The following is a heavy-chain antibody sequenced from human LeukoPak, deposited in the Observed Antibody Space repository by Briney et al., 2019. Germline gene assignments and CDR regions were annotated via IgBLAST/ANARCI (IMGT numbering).Heavy chain of an antibody. CDR3: ARGRYSYGNAFDY. CDR2: ISYSGST. Sequence: KPSETLSLTCTVSGGSISSSSYYWGWIRQPPGKGLEWIGSISYSGSTYYNPSLKSRVTISIDTSKNQFSLKLSSVTAADTAVYYWARGRYSYGNAFDYWGQGTLVTVSS. CDR1: GGSISSSSYY. J-gene: IGHJ4*02. V-gene: IGHV4-39*07. D-gene: IGHD5-18*01.